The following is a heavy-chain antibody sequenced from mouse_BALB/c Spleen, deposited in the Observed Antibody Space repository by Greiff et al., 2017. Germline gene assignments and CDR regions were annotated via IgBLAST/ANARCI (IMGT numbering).Heavy chain of an antibody. J-gene: IGHJ1*01. CDR1: GDSITSGY. CDR2: ISYSGST. D-gene: IGHD2-1*01. Sequence: EVHLVESGPSLVKPSQTLSLTCSVTGDSITSGYWNWIRKFPGNKLEYMGYISYSGSTYYNPSLKSRISITRDTSKNQYYLQLNSVTTEDTATYCCARSYGNYGYFDVWGAGTTVTVSS. CDR3: ARSYGNYGYFDV. V-gene: IGHV3-8*02.